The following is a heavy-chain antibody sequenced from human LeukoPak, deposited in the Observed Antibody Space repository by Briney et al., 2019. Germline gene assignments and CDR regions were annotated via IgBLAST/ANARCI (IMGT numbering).Heavy chain of an antibody. Sequence: SETLSLTCTVSGYSISSGYYWGWIRQPPGKGLEWIGSIYHSGSTYYNPSLKSRVTISVDTSKNQFSLKLSSVTAADTAVYYCARDAGAYGSGSPIDYWGQGTLVTVSS. CDR3: ARDAGAYGSGSPIDY. J-gene: IGHJ4*02. CDR1: GYSISSGYY. D-gene: IGHD3-10*01. CDR2: IYHSGST. V-gene: IGHV4-38-2*02.